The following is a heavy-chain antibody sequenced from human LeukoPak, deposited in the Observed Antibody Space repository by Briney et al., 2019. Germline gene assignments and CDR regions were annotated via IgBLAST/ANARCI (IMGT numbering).Heavy chain of an antibody. Sequence: PSETLSLTCTVSGASISSYFWSWIRQPPGKGLEWIGYIYYDGYPNYNPSLRSRITISVEKSKNQFSLNLRSVTAADTALYFCAGTELGYCTVTGCPLESWGQGTLVTVSS. CDR1: GASISSYF. CDR2: IYYDGYP. CDR3: AGTELGYCTVTGCPLES. J-gene: IGHJ4*02. V-gene: IGHV4-59*01. D-gene: IGHD2-8*02.